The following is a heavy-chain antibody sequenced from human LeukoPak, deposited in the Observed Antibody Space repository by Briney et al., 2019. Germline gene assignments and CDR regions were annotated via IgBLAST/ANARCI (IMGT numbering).Heavy chain of an antibody. D-gene: IGHD2-2*01. V-gene: IGHV3-74*01. J-gene: IGHJ5*02. CDR2: INSDGSST. CDR3: ARGVGYCSSTSCYWWFDP. Sequence: GGSLRVSCAAPGFTFSSYWMHWVRQAPGKGLVWVSRINSDGSSTSYADSVKGRFTISRDNAKNTLYMQMNSLRAEDTAVYYCARGVGYCSSTSCYWWFDPWGQGTLVTVSS. CDR1: GFTFSSYW.